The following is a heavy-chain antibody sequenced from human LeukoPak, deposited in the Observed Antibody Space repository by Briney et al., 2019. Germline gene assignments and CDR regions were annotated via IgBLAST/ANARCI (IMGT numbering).Heavy chain of an antibody. CDR1: GGSISTYY. Sequence: PSETLSLTCTVSGGSISTYYWSWIRQPPGKGLEWVGYIYYSGSTYYNPSLKSRVTISVDTSKNQFSLKLSSVTAADTAVYYCARVKVVVVPAAMLIDYWGQGTLVTVSS. J-gene: IGHJ4*02. V-gene: IGHV4-59*12. D-gene: IGHD2-2*01. CDR3: ARVKVVVVPAAMLIDY. CDR2: IYYSGST.